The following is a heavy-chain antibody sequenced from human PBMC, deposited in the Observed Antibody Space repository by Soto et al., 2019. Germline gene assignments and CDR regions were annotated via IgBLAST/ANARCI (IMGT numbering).Heavy chain of an antibody. CDR3: ENDVTATTNY. CDR1: GFTFSSYA. D-gene: IGHD2-21*02. CDR2: ITGIGGTT. Sequence: EVQLVESGGGLVQPGGSLRLSCAASGFTFSSYAMSWVRQAPGKGLQWVSTITGIGGTTYYADSVKGRFTISRDNSKDTLYLQMNRLRAEDTALYYCENDVTATTNYWGQGTLVTVSS. J-gene: IGHJ4*02. V-gene: IGHV3-23*04.